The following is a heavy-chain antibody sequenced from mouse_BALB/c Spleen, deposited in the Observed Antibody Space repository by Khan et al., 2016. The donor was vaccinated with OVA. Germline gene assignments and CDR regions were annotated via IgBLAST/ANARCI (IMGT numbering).Heavy chain of an antibody. CDR2: IYPGSGST. Sequence: QVQLQQSGPELVKPGASVKMSCKASGYTFTDYVITWVKQRTGQGLEWIGEIYPGSGSTYYNENFKGKATLTADKSSNTAYMQLSSLTSEDSPVYFCANSSSYYFGNSDAMDYWGQGTSVTVSS. D-gene: IGHD1-1*01. V-gene: IGHV1-77*01. J-gene: IGHJ4*01. CDR3: ANSSSYYFGNSDAMDY. CDR1: GYTFTDYV.